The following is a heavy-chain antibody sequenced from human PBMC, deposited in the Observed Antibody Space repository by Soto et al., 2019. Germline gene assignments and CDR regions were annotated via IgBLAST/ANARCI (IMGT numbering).Heavy chain of an antibody. CDR2: ISWDGGST. J-gene: IGHJ1*01. D-gene: IGHD3-22*01. V-gene: IGHV3-43*01. Sequence: PGGSLRLSCAASGFTFDDYTMHWVRQAPGKGLEWVSLISWDGGSTYYADSVKGRFTISRDNSKNSLYLQMNSLRTEDTALYYCAKDIIPYYYDSSGYYYVGYFQHWGQGT. CDR3: AKDIIPYYYDSSGYYYVGYFQH. CDR1: GFTFDDYT.